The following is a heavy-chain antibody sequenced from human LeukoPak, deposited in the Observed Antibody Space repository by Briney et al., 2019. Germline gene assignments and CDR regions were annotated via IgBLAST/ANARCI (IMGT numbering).Heavy chain of an antibody. CDR3: AKDQEYDILIGFGY. V-gene: IGHV3-23*01. D-gene: IGHD3-9*01. J-gene: IGHJ4*02. Sequence: GGSLRLSCAASGFTFSSYAMSWVRQAPGKGLEWVSAISGSGGSTYYAASVKGRFTISRDNSKNTLYLQMNSLRAEDTAVYYCAKDQEYDILIGFGYWGQGTLVTVSS. CDR1: GFTFSSYA. CDR2: ISGSGGST.